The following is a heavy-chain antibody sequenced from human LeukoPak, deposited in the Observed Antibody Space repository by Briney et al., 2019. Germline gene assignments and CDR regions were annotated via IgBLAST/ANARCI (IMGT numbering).Heavy chain of an antibody. J-gene: IGHJ4*02. Sequence: SETLSLTCTVFGDSITNSYWTWIRLPPGKGLEWIAYIYYTGYTNYNPSLKSGASISVDTSKNQLSLKLISVTAADTAVYYCARAPIGSVDYWGPGAQVTVSS. CDR1: GDSITNSY. CDR3: ARAPIGSVDY. V-gene: IGHV4-59*01. CDR2: IYYTGYT. D-gene: IGHD1-1*01.